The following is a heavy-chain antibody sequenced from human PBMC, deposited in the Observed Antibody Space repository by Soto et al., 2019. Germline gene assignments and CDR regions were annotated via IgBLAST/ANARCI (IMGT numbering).Heavy chain of an antibody. CDR2: INSDGSST. CDR1: GFTFSSYW. V-gene: IGHV3-74*01. D-gene: IGHD2-15*01. J-gene: IGHJ6*03. Sequence: GGSLRLSCAASGFTFSSYWMHWVRQAPGKGLVWVSRINSDGSSTSYADSVKGRFTISRDNAKNTLYLQMNSLRAEDTAVYYCARVGCSGGSCYSAGEYYYYYYMDVWGKGTTVTVSS. CDR3: ARVGCSGGSCYSAGEYYYYYYMDV.